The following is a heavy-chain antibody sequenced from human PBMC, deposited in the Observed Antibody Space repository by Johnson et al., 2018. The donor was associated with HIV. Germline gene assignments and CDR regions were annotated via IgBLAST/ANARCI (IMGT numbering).Heavy chain of an antibody. D-gene: IGHD3-22*01. Sequence: VQLVESGGGLVQPGGSLRLSCAASGFTFSIYDMHWVRQVTGKGLEWVSAIGTAGDTYYPGSVKGRFTISRENAQNSLYLQMNSLTAGDTAMYYCVRVGHGSDYYRDAFDIWDQGTMVTVSS. CDR1: GFTFSIYD. V-gene: IGHV3-13*01. CDR3: VRVGHGSDYYRDAFDI. J-gene: IGHJ3*02. CDR2: IGTAGDT.